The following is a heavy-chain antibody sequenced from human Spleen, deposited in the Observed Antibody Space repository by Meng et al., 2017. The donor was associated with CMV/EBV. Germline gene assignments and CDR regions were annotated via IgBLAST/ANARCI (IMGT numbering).Heavy chain of an antibody. CDR1: GGSISSYY. J-gene: IGHJ6*02. D-gene: IGHD3-10*01. CDR3: ARVHYYGSGSGDGMDV. CDR2: IYYSGST. V-gene: IGHV4-59*01. Sequence: SETLSLTCTVSGGSISSYYWNWIRQPPGKRLEWIGYIYYSGSTNYNPSLKSRVTISVDTSKNHFSLKLSSVTAADTAVYYCARVHYYGSGSGDGMDVWGQGTTVTVSS.